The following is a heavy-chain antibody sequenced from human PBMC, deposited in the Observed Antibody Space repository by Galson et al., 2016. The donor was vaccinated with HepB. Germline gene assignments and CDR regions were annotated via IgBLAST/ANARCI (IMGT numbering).Heavy chain of an antibody. J-gene: IGHJ1*01. CDR3: VRDIGARWFGEFFY. Sequence: SLRLSCAASGFTCEDYAMHWVRQAPGKGLEWVSGISWNSGTVEYGDSVKGRFTISRDNAKNSLYLQMNSLRPEDTALYYCVRDIGARWFGEFFYWGQGTLVTASS. CDR2: ISWNSGTV. CDR1: GFTCEDYA. V-gene: IGHV3-9*01. D-gene: IGHD3-10*01.